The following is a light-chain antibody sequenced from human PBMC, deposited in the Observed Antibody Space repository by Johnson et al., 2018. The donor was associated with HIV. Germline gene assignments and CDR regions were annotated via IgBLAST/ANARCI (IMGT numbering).Light chain of an antibody. J-gene: IGLJ1*01. CDR3: GTWDSSLSAGYV. CDR1: RSSIGNNY. Sequence: QSVLTQPPSVSAAPGQKVTISCSGGRSSIGNNYVSWYQQLPGTGPKLLIYENNKRPSGIPDRFSGSKSGTSATLGITGLQTEAEAEYYCGTWDSSLSAGYVFGTGTKVTVL. V-gene: IGLV1-51*02. CDR2: ENN.